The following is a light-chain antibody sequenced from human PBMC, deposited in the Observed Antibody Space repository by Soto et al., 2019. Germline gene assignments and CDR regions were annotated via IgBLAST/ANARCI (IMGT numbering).Light chain of an antibody. CDR2: KAS. Sequence: DIQMTQSPSTLSASVGDRVTITCRASQSITSCLAWYQQKPGKAPKLLIYKASSLESGVPSRFGAGGSGTAFTLTISSLQPDDFATYYCQQYYSYSLTFGGGTKVEIK. CDR3: QQYYSYSLT. V-gene: IGKV1-5*03. J-gene: IGKJ4*01. CDR1: QSITSC.